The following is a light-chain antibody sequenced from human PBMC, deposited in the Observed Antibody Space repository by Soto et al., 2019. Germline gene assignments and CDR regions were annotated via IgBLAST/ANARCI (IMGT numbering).Light chain of an antibody. CDR3: QQSYNIPYT. CDR2: ASF. Sequence: DIQMTQSPSSLSVSVRDRVTITCRASQSIATFLHWYQQKPGKAPKLLIYASFNLQSGVPSRFSGSGSGTDFTLTISSLQPEDFATYYCQQSYNIPYTFGHGTKLEIK. CDR1: QSIATF. J-gene: IGKJ2*01. V-gene: IGKV1-39*01.